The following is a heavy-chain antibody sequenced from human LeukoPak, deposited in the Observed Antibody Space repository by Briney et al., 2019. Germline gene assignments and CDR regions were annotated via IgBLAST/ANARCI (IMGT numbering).Heavy chain of an antibody. V-gene: IGHV3-43*02. CDR1: GFTFDDYA. Sequence: PGGSLRLSCAASGFTFDDYAMHWVRQAPGKGLEWVSLISGDGGSTYYADSVKGRLTISRDNSKNSLYLQMNSLRTEDTALYYCAKSSYITMVRGELYYWGQGTLVTVSS. CDR3: AKSSYITMVRGELYY. D-gene: IGHD3-10*01. CDR2: ISGDGGST. J-gene: IGHJ4*02.